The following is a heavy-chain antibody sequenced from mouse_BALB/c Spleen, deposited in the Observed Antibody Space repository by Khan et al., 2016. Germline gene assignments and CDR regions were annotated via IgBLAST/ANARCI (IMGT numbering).Heavy chain of an antibody. CDR3: ARADNYFDY. J-gene: IGHJ2*01. CDR2: INTHSGVP. CDR1: GYTFTTAG. Sequence: QIQLVQSGPELKKPGETVRISCKASGYTFTTAGMQWVQKMPGKGLKWIGWINTHSGVPKYAEDFKGRFAFSLETSASTAYLQISNLKNEDTATYFCARADNYFDYWGQGTTLTVSS. V-gene: IGHV9-4*02.